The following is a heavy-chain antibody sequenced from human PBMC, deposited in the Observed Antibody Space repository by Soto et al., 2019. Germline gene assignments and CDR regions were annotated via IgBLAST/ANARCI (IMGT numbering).Heavy chain of an antibody. Sequence: GASVKVSCKASGYTFTSYGISWVRQAPGQGLEWMGWISAYNGNTNYAQKLQGRVTMTTDTSTSTAYMELRSLRSDDTAVYYCARAVGYCSSTSCYRVAFDIWGQGTMVTVSS. D-gene: IGHD2-2*02. J-gene: IGHJ3*02. CDR3: ARAVGYCSSTSCYRVAFDI. CDR2: ISAYNGNT. V-gene: IGHV1-18*01. CDR1: GYTFTSYG.